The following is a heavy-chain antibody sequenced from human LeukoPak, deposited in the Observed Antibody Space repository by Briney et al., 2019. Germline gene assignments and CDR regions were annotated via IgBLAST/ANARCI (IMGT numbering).Heavy chain of an antibody. D-gene: IGHD3-10*01. Sequence: GGSLRLSCAASGFTFSSYAMHWVRQAPGKGLEWVAVISYDGSNKYYADSVKGRFTISRDNSKNTLYLQMNSLRAEDTAVYYCARGSYGSGGNYPFSWGQGTLVTVSS. V-gene: IGHV3-30-3*01. CDR3: ARGSYGSGGNYPFS. CDR1: GFTFSSYA. CDR2: ISYDGSNK. J-gene: IGHJ5*02.